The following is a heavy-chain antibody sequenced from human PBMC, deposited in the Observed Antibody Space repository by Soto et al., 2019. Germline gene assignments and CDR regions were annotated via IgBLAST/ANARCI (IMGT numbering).Heavy chain of an antibody. CDR1: GCTFSSYA. V-gene: IGHV3-23*01. D-gene: IGHD6-19*01. Sequence: EVQLLESGGGLVQPGGSLRLSCAASGCTFSSYAMSWVRQAPGKGLEWVSAISGSGGSTYYADSVKGRFTISRDNSKNTLYLQMNSLRAEDTAVYYCAKDRSSGWSEGPYYFDYWGQGTLVTVSS. CDR2: ISGSGGST. CDR3: AKDRSSGWSEGPYYFDY. J-gene: IGHJ4*02.